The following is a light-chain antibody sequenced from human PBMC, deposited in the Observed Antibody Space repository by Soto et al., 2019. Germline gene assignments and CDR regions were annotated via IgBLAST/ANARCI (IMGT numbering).Light chain of an antibody. CDR1: QDIGSV. Sequence: AHRMAQSPSSLSASIRDTVTITCRASQDIGSVLAWYQQKPGTAPKVLISGASDLHGGVPSRFSGSGSRTDFTLTITHLQSEDFATYYCQHYLNYPITFGQGTRPAI. CDR3: QHYLNYPIT. J-gene: IGKJ5*01. CDR2: GAS. V-gene: IGKV1-8*01.